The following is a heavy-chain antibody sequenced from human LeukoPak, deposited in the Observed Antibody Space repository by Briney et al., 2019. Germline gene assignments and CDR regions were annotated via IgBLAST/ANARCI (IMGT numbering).Heavy chain of an antibody. J-gene: IGHJ4*02. Sequence: ASVKVSCKASGYTFTSYGISWVRQAPGQGLEWMGIINPSGGSTSYAQKFQGRVTMTRDTSTSTVYMELSSLRSEDTAVYYCARDASGSYFDYWGQGTLVTVSS. D-gene: IGHD1-26*01. V-gene: IGHV1-46*01. CDR2: INPSGGST. CDR1: GYTFTSYG. CDR3: ARDASGSYFDY.